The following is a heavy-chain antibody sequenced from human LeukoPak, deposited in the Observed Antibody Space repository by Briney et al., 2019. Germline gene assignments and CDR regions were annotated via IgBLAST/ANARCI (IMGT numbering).Heavy chain of an antibody. CDR1: GGSISSGGYY. D-gene: IGHD6-13*01. V-gene: IGHV4-31*03. Sequence: SETLSLTCTVSGGSISSGGYYWSWIRQHPGKGLEWIGYIYYSGSTYYNPSPKSRVTISVDTSKNQFSLKLSSVTAADTAVYYCARDRKIAAAGQSYYYYYGMDVWGQGTTVTVSS. CDR3: ARDRKIAAAGQSYYYYYGMDV. CDR2: IYYSGST. J-gene: IGHJ6*02.